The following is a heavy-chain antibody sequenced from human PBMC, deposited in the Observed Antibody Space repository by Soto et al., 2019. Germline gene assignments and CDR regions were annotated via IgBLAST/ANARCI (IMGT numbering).Heavy chain of an antibody. Sequence: QVHLVQSGAEVKKPGASVKVSCKGSGYNFTSYGSTWVRQAPGQGLEWMGWTRAHNGNTVYAQKLQGRVTVTRDTSTSKSYMELRSLISDGTAVYYSGRVRYGDYWGQGALVTVSS. CDR3: GRVRYGDY. J-gene: IGHJ4*02. CDR1: GYNFTSYG. CDR2: TRAHNGNT. V-gene: IGHV1-18*01. D-gene: IGHD1-1*01.